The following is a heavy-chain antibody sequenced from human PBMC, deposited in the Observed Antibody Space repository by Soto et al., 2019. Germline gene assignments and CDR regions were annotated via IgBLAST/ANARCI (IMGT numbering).Heavy chain of an antibody. D-gene: IGHD6-19*01. CDR1: SDSIAGENW. Sequence: QVQLQESGPGLVKPSETLSLTCTVSSDSIAGENWWSWVRQPPGLGLEWIGEVFHTGGTNYNPSPKGRVDLEVDKSKNQFSLKRISATASDSAVYYWARVFSSGSGWMYHFDFWGQGTLGSVSS. CDR2: VFHTGGT. J-gene: IGHJ4*02. V-gene: IGHV4-4*02. CDR3: ARVFSSGSGWMYHFDF.